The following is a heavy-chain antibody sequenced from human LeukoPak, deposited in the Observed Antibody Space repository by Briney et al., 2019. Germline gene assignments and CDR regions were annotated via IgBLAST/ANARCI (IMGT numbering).Heavy chain of an antibody. CDR1: GYTFTGYY. Sequence: ASVKVPCKASGYTFTGYYMHWVRQAPGQGLEWMGWINPNSGGTNYAQKFQGRVTMTRDTSISTAYMELSRLRSDDTAVYYCARGSYDYVWGSYRSPIDYWGQGTLVTVSS. CDR2: INPNSGGT. D-gene: IGHD3-16*02. J-gene: IGHJ4*02. V-gene: IGHV1-2*02. CDR3: ARGSYDYVWGSYRSPIDY.